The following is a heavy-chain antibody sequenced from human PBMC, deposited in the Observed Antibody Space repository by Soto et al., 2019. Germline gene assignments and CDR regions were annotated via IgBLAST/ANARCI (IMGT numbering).Heavy chain of an antibody. Sequence: QDQLVQSGAEVKEPGASVRISCKTSGYPFTNYGISWVRQAPGQGLEWMGWINTYSGNTHYARKSQGRVTLTTDTSQRTAYLGLRGLTSDDMGLFFCAEYPTRERPVGVDSWGQGNLVTVSS. V-gene: IGHV1-18*03. CDR1: GYPFTNYG. CDR3: AEYPTRERPVGVDS. J-gene: IGHJ5*01. D-gene: IGHD1-26*01. CDR2: INTYSGNT.